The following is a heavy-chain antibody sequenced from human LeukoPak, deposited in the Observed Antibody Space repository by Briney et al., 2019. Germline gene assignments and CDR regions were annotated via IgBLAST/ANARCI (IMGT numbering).Heavy chain of an antibody. CDR3: ARQFEGVVNWFDP. D-gene: IGHD3-3*01. J-gene: IGHJ5*02. V-gene: IGHV4-38-2*01. CDR2: IYHSGSA. Sequence: SETLSLTCAVSGYSISSGYYWGWIRQPPGKGLEWIGSIYHSGSAYYNPSLKSRVTISVDTSKNQFSLKLSSVTAADTAVYYCARQFEGVVNWFDPWGQGTLVTVSS. CDR1: GYSISSGYY.